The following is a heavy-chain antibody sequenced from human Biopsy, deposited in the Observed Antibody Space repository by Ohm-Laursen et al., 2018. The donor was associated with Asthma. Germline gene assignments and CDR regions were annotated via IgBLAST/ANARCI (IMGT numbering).Heavy chain of an antibody. J-gene: IGHJ4*02. D-gene: IGHD6-6*01. Sequence: SLRLSCTATGFTFSNYVMSRVRQAPGKGLEWVSSITGSGGFTYYADSVKGRFTISRDISKDTLYLQVNSLRGDDTAVYYCARGKTWGRSYYFDYWGQGTLVTVSS. V-gene: IGHV3-23*01. CDR1: GFTFSNYV. CDR3: ARGKTWGRSYYFDY. CDR2: ITGSGGFT.